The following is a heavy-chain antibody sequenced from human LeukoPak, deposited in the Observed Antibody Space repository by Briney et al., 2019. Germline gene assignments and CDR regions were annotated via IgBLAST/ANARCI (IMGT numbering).Heavy chain of an antibody. V-gene: IGHV3-23*01. D-gene: IGHD2-2*01. Sequence: QPGGSLRLSCAASGFTFSSYAMSWVRQAPGKGLEWVSAISGSGGSTYYADSVKGRFTISRDNSKNTMYLQMNSLRVEDTAVYYCARETSSSRGFDPWGQGTLVTVSS. CDR1: GFTFSSYA. J-gene: IGHJ5*02. CDR2: ISGSGGST. CDR3: ARETSSSRGFDP.